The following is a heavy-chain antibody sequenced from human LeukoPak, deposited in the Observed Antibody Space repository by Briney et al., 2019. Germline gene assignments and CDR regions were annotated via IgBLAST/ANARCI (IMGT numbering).Heavy chain of an antibody. Sequence: SETLSLTCAVYGGSFSGYYWSWIRQPPGKGLEWIGEINHSGSTNYNPSLKSRVTIAVDTSKNQFSLKLSSVTAADTAVYYCARGAYYYGSGSYLPYYFDYWGQGTLVTVSS. CDR3: ARGAYYYGSGSYLPYYFDY. CDR2: INHSGST. V-gene: IGHV4-34*01. D-gene: IGHD3-10*01. J-gene: IGHJ4*02. CDR1: GGSFSGYY.